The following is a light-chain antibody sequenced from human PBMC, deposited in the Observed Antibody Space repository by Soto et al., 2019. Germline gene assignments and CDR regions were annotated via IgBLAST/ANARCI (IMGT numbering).Light chain of an antibody. CDR2: LNSDGSH. Sequence: QLVLTQSPSASASLGASVKLTCTLSSGHSNYAIAWHQQQPEKGPRYLMKLNSDGSHSKGDGIPDRFSGSSSGAERYLTISSLQSEDEADYYCQTWGTGLWVFGGGTKLNVL. V-gene: IGLV4-69*01. CDR3: QTWGTGLWV. CDR1: SGHSNYA. J-gene: IGLJ3*02.